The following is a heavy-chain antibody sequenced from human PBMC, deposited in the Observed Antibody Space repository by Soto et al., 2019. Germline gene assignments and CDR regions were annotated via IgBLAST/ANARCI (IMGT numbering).Heavy chain of an antibody. J-gene: IGHJ4*02. CDR3: ARDFYYHGSGTMGGYFDY. D-gene: IGHD3-10*01. CDR1: GFT. CDR2: IRGSDGTT. Sequence: GSLRLSCEASGFTMHWVRQAPGKGLQCVSFIRGSDGTTYYADSVRGRFTISRDNSKNTLYLQMNSLRAEDTAVYYCARDFYYHGSGTMGGYFDYWGQGTLVTVSS. V-gene: IGHV3-23*01.